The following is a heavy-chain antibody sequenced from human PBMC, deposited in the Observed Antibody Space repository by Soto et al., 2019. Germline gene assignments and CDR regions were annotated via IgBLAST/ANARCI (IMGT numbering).Heavy chain of an antibody. V-gene: IGHV1-46*01. CDR3: ARRGPSWDYFGY. J-gene: IGHJ4*02. CDR2: INPSGGST. D-gene: IGHD6-6*01. Sequence: QVQLVQYGAEVKKPGASVKVSCKASGYTFTSYYMHWVRQAPGQGLEWMGIINPSGGSTSYAQKFQGRVTMTRDTSTRTVYIELRSLRSEDTAVYYCARRGPSWDYFGYWGQGTLVTVSS. CDR1: GYTFTSYY.